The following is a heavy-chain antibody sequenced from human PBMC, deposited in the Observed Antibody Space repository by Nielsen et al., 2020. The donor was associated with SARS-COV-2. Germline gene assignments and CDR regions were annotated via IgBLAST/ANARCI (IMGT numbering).Heavy chain of an antibody. CDR1: GYTFTSYA. V-gene: IGHV1-3*01. J-gene: IGHJ6*03. CDR3: ARGGRDCSSTSCRWGYYYYYMDV. D-gene: IGHD2-2*01. CDR2: INAGNGNT. Sequence: ASVKVSCKASGYTFTSYAMNWVRQAPGQGLEWMGWINAGNGNTKYSQKFQGRVTITRDTSASTAYMELSSLRSEDTAVYYCARGGRDCSSTSCRWGYYYYYMDVWGKGTTVTVSS.